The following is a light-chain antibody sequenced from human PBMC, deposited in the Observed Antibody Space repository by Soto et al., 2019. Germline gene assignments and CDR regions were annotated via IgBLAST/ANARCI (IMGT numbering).Light chain of an antibody. CDR3: QQFSSYPLT. J-gene: IGKJ4*01. CDR2: DAS. V-gene: IGKV3-20*01. Sequence: EFVLTQSPGTLSLSPGEIATLSCRASQTVRNNYLAWYQQKPGQAPRLLIYDASSRATGIPDRFSGGGSGTDFTLANSRLEPEDFAVYYCQQFSSYPLTFGGGTKVEIK. CDR1: QTVRNNY.